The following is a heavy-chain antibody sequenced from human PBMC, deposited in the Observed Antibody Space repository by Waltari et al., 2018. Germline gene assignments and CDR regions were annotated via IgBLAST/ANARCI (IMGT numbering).Heavy chain of an antibody. D-gene: IGHD5-12*01. CDR3: ARGWAIDY. CDR1: GGAFRGFH. V-gene: IGHV4-34*01. Sequence: VPVPQGGAGLFKPSETLSLPWGVLGGAFRGFHWSWIRQPPGKGLEWIGEINHSGSTNYNPSLKSRVTISVDTSKNQFSLKLSSVTAADTAVYYCARGWAIDYWGQGTLVTVSS. CDR2: INHSGST. J-gene: IGHJ4*02.